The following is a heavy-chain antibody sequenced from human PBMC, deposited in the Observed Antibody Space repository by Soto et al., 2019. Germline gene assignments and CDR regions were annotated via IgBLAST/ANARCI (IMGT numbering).Heavy chain of an antibody. CDR1: GFTFSSYW. D-gene: IGHD2-2*01. J-gene: IGHJ5*02. CDR2: IKQDGSEK. V-gene: IGHV3-7*03. CDR3: ARVEWSIVVVPAASDWFDT. Sequence: PGGSLRLSCAASGFTFSSYWMSWVRQAPGKGLEWVANIKQDGSEKYYVDSVKGRFTISRDNAKNSLYLQMNSLRAEDTAVYYCARVEWSIVVVPAASDWFDTWGQGTLVTVSS.